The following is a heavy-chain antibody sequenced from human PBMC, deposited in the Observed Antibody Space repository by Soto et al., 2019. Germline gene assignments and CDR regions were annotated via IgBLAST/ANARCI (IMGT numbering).Heavy chain of an antibody. V-gene: IGHV3-23*01. CDR1: GFSFSSYG. J-gene: IGHJ4*02. CDR2: ISGGGGTT. Sequence: EVQLLESGGDLVQPGGSLRLSCAASGFSFSSYGMSWVHQAPGKGLEWVSSISGGGGTTYYADSVKGRFTISRDNSKNTLYLQMNSLKVEDTAVYYCAKRSPVSTYYFDYWGQGTLVTVSS. CDR3: AKRSPVSTYYFDY.